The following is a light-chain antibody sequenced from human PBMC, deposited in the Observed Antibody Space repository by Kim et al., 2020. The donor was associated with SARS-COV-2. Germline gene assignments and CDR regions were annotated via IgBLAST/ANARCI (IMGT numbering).Light chain of an antibody. CDR3: QVWDVRHPV. J-gene: IGLJ3*02. Sequence: SVAAGESAGIACGENNLGSKNVHWCQQKPGQARVLVIFYDSDRASGIPERFSGSKSENTATLTINRVEARDEADYFCQVWDVRHPVLGGGTQLTVL. V-gene: IGLV3-21*04. CDR1: NLGSKN. CDR2: YDS.